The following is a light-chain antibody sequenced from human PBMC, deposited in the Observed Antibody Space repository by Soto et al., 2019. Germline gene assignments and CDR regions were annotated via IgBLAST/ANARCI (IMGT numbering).Light chain of an antibody. J-gene: IGKJ2*01. CDR1: QSVSSY. CDR3: HQRSNWPRT. CDR2: DTS. V-gene: IGKV3-11*01. Sequence: EIVLTQSPATLSLSPGERATLSCRASQSVSSYLAWYQQKPGQAPRLLIYDTSNRATGIPARFSGSGSGTDFTLTISSLEPEDFAVYYCHQRSNWPRTFGQGTKLEIK.